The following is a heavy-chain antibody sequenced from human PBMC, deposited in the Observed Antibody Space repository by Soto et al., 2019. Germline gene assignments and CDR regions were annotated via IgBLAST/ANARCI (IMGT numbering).Heavy chain of an antibody. CDR3: ARHPPGYCSSTSCLSAMYYFAY. Sequence: GGSLRLSCAASGFTFSSYAMSWVRQAPGKGLEWVSAISGSGGSTYYADSVKGRFTISRDNSKNTLYLQMNSLRAEDTAVSYCARHPPGYCSSTSCLSAMYYFAYWGQGPLAT. D-gene: IGHD2-2*01. CDR2: ISGSGGST. CDR1: GFTFSSYA. J-gene: IGHJ4*02. V-gene: IGHV3-23*01.